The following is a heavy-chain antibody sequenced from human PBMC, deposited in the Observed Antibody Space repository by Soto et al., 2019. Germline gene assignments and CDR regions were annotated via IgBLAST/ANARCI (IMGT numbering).Heavy chain of an antibody. J-gene: IGHJ5*02. CDR2: ISTYNGDT. CDR3: ARAALPEYCDFPLFDP. D-gene: IGHD4-17*01. Sequence: QVQLVQSGAEVKRPGASVKVSCTASGYTFTSYGLSWVRQAPGQGLEWMGWISTYNGDTNYAQKPQGRVTMTTDTPTNTAYMELRSLKSDDTAVYYCARAALPEYCDFPLFDPWGQGTLVTVSS. CDR1: GYTFTSYG. V-gene: IGHV1-18*01.